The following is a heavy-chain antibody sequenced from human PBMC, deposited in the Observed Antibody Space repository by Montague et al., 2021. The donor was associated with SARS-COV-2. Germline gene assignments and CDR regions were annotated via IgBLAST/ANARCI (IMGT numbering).Heavy chain of an antibody. D-gene: IGHD3-9*01. Sequence: SRSLSLSASGFTFNSYAMSWVRQAPGKGLEWVSGIGGSGDYTHYADSVRGRFTISRDNSKNTLFLQMDNLRADDTAVYYCANHGGLLRTFDWSYWGQGTLVTVSS. V-gene: IGHV3-23*01. J-gene: IGHJ4*02. CDR2: IGGSGDYT. CDR3: ANHGGLLRTFDWSY. CDR1: GFTFNSYA.